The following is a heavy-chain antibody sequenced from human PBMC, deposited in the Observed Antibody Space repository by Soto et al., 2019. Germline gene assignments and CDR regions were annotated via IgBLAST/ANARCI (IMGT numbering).Heavy chain of an antibody. CDR1: GFTFNSYA. Sequence: PVGSLRLSCAASGFTFNSYAMHWVRQAPGKGLEWVAVIAYDGSNKYYADSVKGRFTISRDNSKNTLYLQMNSLRPEDTAVYYCARDGAAAQGGWFDPWGQGTLVTVSS. CDR3: ARDGAAAQGGWFDP. V-gene: IGHV3-30-3*01. J-gene: IGHJ5*02. D-gene: IGHD2-2*01. CDR2: IAYDGSNK.